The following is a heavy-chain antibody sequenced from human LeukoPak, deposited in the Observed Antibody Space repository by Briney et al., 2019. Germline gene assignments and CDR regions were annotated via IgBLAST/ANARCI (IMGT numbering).Heavy chain of an antibody. D-gene: IGHD2-2*01. Sequence: SETLSLTRTVSGGSISSGGYYWSWIRQPPGKGLEWIGYIYHNGSTYFNPSLKSRVTISVDMSKNQFSLKLSSVTAADTAVYYCARTGYCSRTSCFIDYWGQGTLVTVSS. CDR2: IYHNGST. CDR3: ARTGYCSRTSCFIDY. J-gene: IGHJ4*02. CDR1: GGSISSGGYY. V-gene: IGHV4-30-2*01.